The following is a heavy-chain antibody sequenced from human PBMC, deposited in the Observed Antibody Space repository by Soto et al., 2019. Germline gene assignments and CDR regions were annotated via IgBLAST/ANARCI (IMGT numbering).Heavy chain of an antibody. CDR3: SASSVPYGFDV. D-gene: IGHD3-22*01. V-gene: IGHV4-4*02. CDR1: GGSISGRNW. J-gene: IGHJ6*02. CDR2: IYDNGDT. Sequence: QVQLQESGPGLVKPSGTLSLTCAVSGGSISGRNWWTWVRQPPGKGLEWIGEIYDNGDTYYNPSLKSRVTMSVDKSKNQFSLKLNSGTAADTAVYYCSASSVPYGFDVWGQGTTVTVSS.